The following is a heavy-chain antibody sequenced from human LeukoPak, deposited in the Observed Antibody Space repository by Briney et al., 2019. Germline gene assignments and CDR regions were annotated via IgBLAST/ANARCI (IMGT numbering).Heavy chain of an antibody. D-gene: IGHD2-21*02. CDR3: ARDIVVVTAYFDY. J-gene: IGHJ4*02. CDR1: GFTFSSYW. CDR2: IKQGGSEE. Sequence: GGSLRLSCAASGFTFSSYWMSWVRQAPGEGLEWVVNIKQGGSEEYYVDSVKGRFTISRDNAKNSLYLQMNSLRAEDTAVYYCARDIVVVTAYFDYWGQGTLVTVSS. V-gene: IGHV3-7*05.